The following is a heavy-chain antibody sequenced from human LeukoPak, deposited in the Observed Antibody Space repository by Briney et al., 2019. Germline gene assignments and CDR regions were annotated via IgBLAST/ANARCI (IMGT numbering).Heavy chain of an antibody. CDR3: ARDITGYDAFDI. Sequence: GASVKVSCKASGGTFSSYAISWVRQAPGQGLEWMGGIIPIFGTANYAQKFQGRVTITADESTSTAYMELSSLRSEDTAVYYCARDITGYDAFDIWGQGTMVTVSS. J-gene: IGHJ3*02. D-gene: IGHD1-14*01. V-gene: IGHV1-69*13. CDR2: IIPIFGTA. CDR1: GGTFSSYA.